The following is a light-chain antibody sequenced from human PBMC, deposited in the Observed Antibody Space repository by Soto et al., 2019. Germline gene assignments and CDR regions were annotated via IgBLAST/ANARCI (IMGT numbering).Light chain of an antibody. CDR3: SSYTTSNTRQIV. J-gene: IGLJ1*01. CDR1: SSDVGGYNY. V-gene: IGLV2-14*03. Sequence: QCALTQPASVSGSPGQSINISCTGTSSDVGGYNYVSWYQHHPGKAPKLIIYDVSSRPSGVSNPFSGSKSGNTASLTISGLQPEDEADYYCSSYTTSNTRQIVFGTGTKVTVL. CDR2: DVS.